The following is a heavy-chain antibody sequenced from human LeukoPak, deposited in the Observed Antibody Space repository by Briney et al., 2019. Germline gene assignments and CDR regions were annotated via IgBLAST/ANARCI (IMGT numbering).Heavy chain of an antibody. D-gene: IGHD3-10*02. CDR2: IGHDGSDK. CDR1: GFTFSHYA. Sequence: RGSPRLSCAASGFTFSHYALHWVRQAPGKGLEWVALIGHDGSDKYYADSVKGRFLISRDNSKNMLFLQMNSLRIEDTAVYYCAELGITMIGGVWGKGTTVTISS. CDR3: AELGITMIGGV. V-gene: IGHV3-30*04. J-gene: IGHJ6*04.